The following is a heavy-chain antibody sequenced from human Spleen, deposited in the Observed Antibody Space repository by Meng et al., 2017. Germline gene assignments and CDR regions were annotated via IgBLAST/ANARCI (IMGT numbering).Heavy chain of an antibody. V-gene: IGHV3-21*01. D-gene: IGHD6-19*01. CDR1: GFTFSSYS. J-gene: IGHJ5*02. CDR3: ARDPGEPVPLSGWYVWFDP. Sequence: GESLKISCAASGFTFSSYSMNWVRQAPGKGLEWVSSISSSSSYIYYADSVKGRFTISRDNAKNSLYLQMNSLRAEDTAVYYCARDPGEPVPLSGWYVWFDPWGQGTRVTVSS. CDR2: ISSSSSYI.